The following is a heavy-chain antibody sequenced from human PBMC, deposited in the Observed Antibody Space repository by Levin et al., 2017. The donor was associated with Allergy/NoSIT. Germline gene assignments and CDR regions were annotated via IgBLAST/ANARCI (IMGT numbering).Heavy chain of an antibody. CDR1: XXXVIGSY. D-gene: IGHD4-17*01. V-gene: IGHV4-34*01. CDR2: INHRGST. Sequence: SQTLSLPFAFXXXXVIGSYWRSIRPAPGKVLEWIGEINHRGSTNYNPSLRSRVTISVDTSKNQFSLKLTSMTAADTTVYYCARGITTVTTVRYFDLWGRGTLVTVSS. J-gene: IGHJ2*01. CDR3: ARGITTVTTVRYFDL.